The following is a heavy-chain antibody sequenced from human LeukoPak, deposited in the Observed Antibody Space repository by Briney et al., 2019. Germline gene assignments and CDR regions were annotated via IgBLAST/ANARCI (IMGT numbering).Heavy chain of an antibody. CDR3: AKPEDTYQWQVLSNPDC. Sequence: SETLSLTCAVYGGSFSGYYWSWIRQPPGKGLEWIGEINHSGSTNYNPSLKSRVTISVDTSKNQFSLKLSSVTAADTAVYYCAKPEDTYQWQVLSNPDCWGQGILVTVSS. V-gene: IGHV4-34*01. D-gene: IGHD6-19*01. J-gene: IGHJ4*02. CDR1: GGSFSGYY. CDR2: INHSGST.